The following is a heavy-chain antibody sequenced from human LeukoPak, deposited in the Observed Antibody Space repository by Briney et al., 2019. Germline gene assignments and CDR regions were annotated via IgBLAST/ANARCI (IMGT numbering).Heavy chain of an antibody. J-gene: IGHJ6*03. CDR2: IYYSGST. Sequence: SETLSLTCTVSGDSISSSSYYWGWIRQPPGKGLEWIGSIYYSGSTYYNPSLKSRVTISVDTSKNQFSLKLSSVTAADTAVYYCARHMYSSSWYGFYYYYMDVWGKGTTVTISS. CDR3: ARHMYSSSWYGFYYYYMDV. V-gene: IGHV4-39*01. D-gene: IGHD6-13*01. CDR1: GDSISSSSYY.